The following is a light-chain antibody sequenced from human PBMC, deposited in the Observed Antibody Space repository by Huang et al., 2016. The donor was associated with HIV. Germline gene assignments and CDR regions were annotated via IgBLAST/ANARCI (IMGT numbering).Light chain of an antibody. Sequence: DIQMTQSPSSLSASVGDRVTITCQASQDITNFLNWFQQKPGKAPKLLIYDASNLETRVPPRFSGGGSGTDFTFTISSLQPEDIATNYCQQYDKLPPTVGQGTELEIK. CDR3: QQYDKLPPT. J-gene: IGKJ2*01. CDR2: DAS. V-gene: IGKV1-33*01. CDR1: QDITNF.